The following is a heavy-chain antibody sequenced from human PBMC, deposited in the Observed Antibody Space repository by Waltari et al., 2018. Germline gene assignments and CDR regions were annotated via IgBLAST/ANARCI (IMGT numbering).Heavy chain of an antibody. CDR1: GFPFSSYG. J-gene: IGHJ4*02. CDR3: AKDLGTTYYYGSGPDY. D-gene: IGHD3-10*01. Sequence: QVQLVESGGGVVQPGGSLRLSCAASGFPFSSYGMHCVRQAPGKGLEWVAFIRYDGSNKYYADSVKGRFTISRDDSKNTLYLQMNSLRAEDTAVYYCAKDLGTTYYYGSGPDYWGQGTLVTVSS. CDR2: IRYDGSNK. V-gene: IGHV3-30*02.